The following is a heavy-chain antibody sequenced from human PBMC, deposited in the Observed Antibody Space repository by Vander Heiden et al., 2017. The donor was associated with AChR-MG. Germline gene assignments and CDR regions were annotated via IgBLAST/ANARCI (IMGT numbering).Heavy chain of an antibody. CDR3: ARSSSGANDAFDI. CDR1: GYPFSSYD. CDR2: MNPNSGNT. V-gene: IGHV1-8*01. Sequence: QVQLVKSGAEVKKPGASVTVSCKASGYPFSSYDINWVRQATGQELEWMGWMNPNSGNTGYAQKFQGRVTRTRNTSISTAYMEPSSLRSEDTAVYYCARSSSGANDAFDIWGQGTMVTVSS. J-gene: IGHJ3*02. D-gene: IGHD2-15*01.